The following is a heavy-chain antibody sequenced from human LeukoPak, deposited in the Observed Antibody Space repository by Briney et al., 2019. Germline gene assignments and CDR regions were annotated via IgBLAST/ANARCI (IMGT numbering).Heavy chain of an antibody. D-gene: IGHD2-8*01. CDR2: IYYSGST. CDR3: ARDLLKGYRYAFDI. V-gene: IGHV4-59*01. CDR1: GGSISSYY. Sequence: PSETLSLTCTVSGGSISSYYWSWIRQPPGKGLEWIGYIYYSGSTNYNPSLKSRVTISVDTSKNQFSLKLSSVTAADTAVYYCARDLLKGYRYAFDIWGQGTMVTVSS. J-gene: IGHJ3*02.